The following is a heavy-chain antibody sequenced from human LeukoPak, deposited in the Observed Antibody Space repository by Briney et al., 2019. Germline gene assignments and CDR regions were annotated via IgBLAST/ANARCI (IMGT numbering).Heavy chain of an antibody. Sequence: SETLSLTCAVSGGSITSANWWSWVRQSPGKGLEWIGEIYHTGNTNYNPSLNSRVSMSLDRSKNQFSLRLTSVTAADTAVYFCARDANGSDLHYYHMDVWGKGTTVTVSS. J-gene: IGHJ6*03. CDR2: IYHTGNT. CDR1: GGSITSANW. V-gene: IGHV4-4*02. CDR3: ARDANGSDLHYYHMDV. D-gene: IGHD6-25*01.